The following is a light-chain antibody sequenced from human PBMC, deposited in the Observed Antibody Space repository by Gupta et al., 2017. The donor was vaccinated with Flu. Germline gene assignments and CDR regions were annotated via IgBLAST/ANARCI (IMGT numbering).Light chain of an antibody. CDR3: QQRSNWPPGLT. J-gene: IGKJ4*01. Sequence: EIVLTQSPATLSLSPGERANLSCRASQSVSSYLAWYQQKPGQAPRLLIYDASNRATGIPARFSGSGSGTDFTLTISSLEPEDFAFYYCQQRSNWPPGLTFGGGTKVEIK. CDR2: DAS. V-gene: IGKV3-11*01. CDR1: QSVSSY.